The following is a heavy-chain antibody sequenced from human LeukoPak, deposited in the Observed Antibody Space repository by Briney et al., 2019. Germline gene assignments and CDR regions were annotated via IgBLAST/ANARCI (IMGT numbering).Heavy chain of an antibody. D-gene: IGHD5-12*01. CDR3: ARVVATAYYFDF. V-gene: IGHV3-33*01. CDR1: GFTFSSYG. J-gene: IGHJ4*02. Sequence: GGSLRLSCAASGFTFSSYGMHWVRQAPGKGLEGVAVIWYDGSNKYYADSVKGRFTISRDNSKNTLYLQMNSLRAEDTAVYYWARVVATAYYFDFWGQGTLVTVSS. CDR2: IWYDGSNK.